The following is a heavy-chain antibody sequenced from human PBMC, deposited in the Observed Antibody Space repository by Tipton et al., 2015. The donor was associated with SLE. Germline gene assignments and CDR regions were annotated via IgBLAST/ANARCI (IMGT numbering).Heavy chain of an antibody. Sequence: TLSLTCAVSGYSISSGYYWGWIRQPPGKGLEWIGSIYHSGSTYYNPSPKSRVTISIDTSKNQFSLRLSSVTAADTAVYYCARGGWYMDVWGKGTTVTVSS. CDR2: IYHSGST. D-gene: IGHD2-15*01. V-gene: IGHV4-38-2*01. J-gene: IGHJ6*03. CDR1: GYSISSGYY. CDR3: ARGGWYMDV.